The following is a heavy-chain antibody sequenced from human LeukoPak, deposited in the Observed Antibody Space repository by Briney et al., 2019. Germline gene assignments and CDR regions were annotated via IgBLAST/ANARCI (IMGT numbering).Heavy chain of an antibody. CDR3: ARGLYCGGDCYLY. V-gene: IGHV1-69*05. D-gene: IGHD2-21*02. CDR2: IIPIFGTA. J-gene: IGHJ4*02. Sequence: SVTVSCKASGGTFSSYAISWVRQAPGQGLEWMAGIIPIFGTANYAPKFQGRVTITTDESTSTAYMELSSLRSEDTAVYYCARGLYCGGDCYLYWGQGTLVTVS. CDR1: GGTFSSYA.